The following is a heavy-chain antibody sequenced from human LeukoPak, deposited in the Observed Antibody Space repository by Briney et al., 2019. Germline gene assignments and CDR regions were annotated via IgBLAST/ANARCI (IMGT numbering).Heavy chain of an antibody. V-gene: IGHV1-69*06. J-gene: IGHJ6*03. CDR3: ARDLRTAAGIEYYYYMDV. CDR1: GGTFSSYA. Sequence: GASVKVSCKASGGTFSSYAISWVRQAPGQGLEWMGGIIPIFGTANYAQKFQGRVTITADKSTSTAYMELSSLRSEDTAVYYCARDLRTAAGIEYYYYMDVWGKGTTVTISS. CDR2: IIPIFGTA. D-gene: IGHD6-13*01.